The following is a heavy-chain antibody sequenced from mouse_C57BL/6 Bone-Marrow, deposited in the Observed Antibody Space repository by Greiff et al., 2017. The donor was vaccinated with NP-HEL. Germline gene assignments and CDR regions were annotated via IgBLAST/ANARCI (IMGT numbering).Heavy chain of an antibody. Sequence: EVKLVESGGGLVQPGGSLSLSCAASGFTFTDYYMSWVRQPPGKALEWLGFIRNKANGYTTEYSASVKGRFTISRDNSQSILYLQMNALRAEDSATYYCARYMMGLRRYYYAMDYWGQGTSVTVSS. CDR1: GFTFTDYY. V-gene: IGHV7-3*01. D-gene: IGHD2-4*01. CDR2: IRNKANGYTT. CDR3: ARYMMGLRRYYYAMDY. J-gene: IGHJ4*01.